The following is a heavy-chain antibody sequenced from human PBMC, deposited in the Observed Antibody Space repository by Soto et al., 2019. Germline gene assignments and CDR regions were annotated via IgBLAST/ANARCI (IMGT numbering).Heavy chain of an antibody. CDR2: IYYSGST. CDR1: GGSISSGGYY. D-gene: IGHD6-6*01. J-gene: IGHJ5*02. CDR3: AREKQYSSLNWFDP. V-gene: IGHV4-31*03. Sequence: SETLSLTCTVSGGSISSGGYYWSWIRQHPGKGLEWIGYIYYSGSTYYNPSLKGRVTISVDTSKNQFSLKLSSVTAEDTAVYYCAREKQYSSLNWFDPWGQGTLVTVSS.